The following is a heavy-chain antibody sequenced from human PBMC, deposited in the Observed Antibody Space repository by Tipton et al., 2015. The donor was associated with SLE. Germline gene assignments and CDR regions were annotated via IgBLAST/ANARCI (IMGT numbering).Heavy chain of an antibody. D-gene: IGHD6-13*01. CDR1: GGSISSGSFY. Sequence: TLSLTCTVSGGSISSGSFYWSWIRQPAGKGLEWLGRIYTSGSTNYNPSLKSRVTISVDTSKNQFSLKLSSVTAADTAVYYCARVGGIAGAGCFDYWGERTLLPVSS. V-gene: IGHV4-61*02. J-gene: IGHJ4*02. CDR2: IYTSGST. CDR3: ARVGGIAGAGCFDY.